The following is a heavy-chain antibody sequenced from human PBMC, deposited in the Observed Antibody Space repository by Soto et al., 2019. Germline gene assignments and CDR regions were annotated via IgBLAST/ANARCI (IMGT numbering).Heavy chain of an antibody. CDR2: ISVSGAST. D-gene: IGHD5-18*01. CDR1: GFTFSSYA. Sequence: PGGSLRLSCAASGFTFSSYAMNWVRQAPGKGLEWVSTISVSGASTYYADSVKGRFTISRDTSKNTLYLQMNSLRAEDTAVYYCAKDRDTYGPLYVFDYWGQGTLVTVSS. CDR3: AKDRDTYGPLYVFDY. V-gene: IGHV3-23*01. J-gene: IGHJ4*02.